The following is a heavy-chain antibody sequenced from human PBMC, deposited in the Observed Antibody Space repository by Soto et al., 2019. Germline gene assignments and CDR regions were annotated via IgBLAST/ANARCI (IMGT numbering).Heavy chain of an antibody. J-gene: IGHJ4*02. V-gene: IGHV3-23*01. D-gene: IGHD1-26*01. Sequence: GGSLRLSCAASGFTFSNYGMSWVRQAPGKGLEWVSSSSGGSTFYAGSVKGRFTISRDNSRKTLFLQMNSLRVEDTAVYYCAKEPRGAGFDYWGQGTLVTVSS. CDR2: SSSGGST. CDR3: AKEPRGAGFDY. CDR1: GFTFSNYG.